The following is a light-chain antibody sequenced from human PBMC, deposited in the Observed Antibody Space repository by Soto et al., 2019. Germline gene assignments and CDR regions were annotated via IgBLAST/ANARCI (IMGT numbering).Light chain of an antibody. J-gene: IGKJ1*01. V-gene: IGKV1-39*01. CDR3: QQSYSTPPM. CDR1: QSISSY. CDR2: AAS. Sequence: DIQMTQSPSSLPASVGDRVTITCRASQSISSYLNWYQQKPGKAPKLLIYAASSLQSGVPSRFSGSGSGTDFTLTISSLQPEDFATYYCQQSYSTPPMFGQGTKVDIK.